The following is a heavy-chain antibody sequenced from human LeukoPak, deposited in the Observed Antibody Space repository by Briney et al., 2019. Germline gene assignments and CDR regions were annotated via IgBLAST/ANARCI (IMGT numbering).Heavy chain of an antibody. V-gene: IGHV1-69*06. CDR1: GGTFSTYT. CDR2: IIPIFGTA. CDR3: AREAGSGYNYDFDY. J-gene: IGHJ4*02. D-gene: IGHD5-18*01. Sequence: GASVKVSCKASGGTFSTYTMTWVRQAPGQGLEWMGGIIPIFGTANYAQKFQGRVTITADKSTSTAYMELSSLRCEDTAVYYCAREAGSGYNYDFDYWGQGTLVTVSS.